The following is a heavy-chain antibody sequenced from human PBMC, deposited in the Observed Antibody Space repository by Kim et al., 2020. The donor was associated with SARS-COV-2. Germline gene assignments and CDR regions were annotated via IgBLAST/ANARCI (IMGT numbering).Heavy chain of an antibody. D-gene: IGHD1-1*01. V-gene: IGHV3-73*01. J-gene: IGHJ3*01. CDR1: GFTFSDSP. CDR3: SRIPGTALADAYAFDV. CDR2: IRSKVYSYAT. Sequence: GGSLRLSCAASGFTFSDSPIHWVRQASGKGLEWIGRIRSKVYSYATSYSASVKGRFTISRDDSESTAYLQMNSLKTEDTAVYYCSRIPGTALADAYAFDV.